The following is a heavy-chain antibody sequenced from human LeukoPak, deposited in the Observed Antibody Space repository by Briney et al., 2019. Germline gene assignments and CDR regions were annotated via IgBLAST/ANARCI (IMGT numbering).Heavy chain of an antibody. V-gene: IGHV1-24*01. CDR2: FDPEDGET. J-gene: IGHJ5*02. CDR3: ARAGSVAGSVNWFDP. Sequence: ASVKVSCKVSGYTLTELSMHWVRQAPGKGLEWMGGFDPEDGETIYAQKFQGRVTMTEDTSTDTAYMELSSLRSEDTAVYYCARAGSVAGSVNWFDPWGQGTLVTVSS. D-gene: IGHD3-10*01. CDR1: GYTLTELS.